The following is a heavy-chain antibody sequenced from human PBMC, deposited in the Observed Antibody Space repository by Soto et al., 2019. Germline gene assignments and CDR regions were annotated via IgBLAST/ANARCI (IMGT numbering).Heavy chain of an antibody. D-gene: IGHD2-21*01. CDR3: ARDLVDSNGPLYYGMDV. V-gene: IGHV1-2*04. CDR2: INPNSGGT. J-gene: IGHJ6*04. Sequence: GASVKVSCKASGYTFTGYYMHWVRQAPGQGLEWMGWINPNSGGTNYAQKFQGWVTMTRDTSISTAYMELSRLRSDDTAVYYCARDLVDSNGPLYYGMDVWGKGTTVTVSS. CDR1: GYTFTGYY.